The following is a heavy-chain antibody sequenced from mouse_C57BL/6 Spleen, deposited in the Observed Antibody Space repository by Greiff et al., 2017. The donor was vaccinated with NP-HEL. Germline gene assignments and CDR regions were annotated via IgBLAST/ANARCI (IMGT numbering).Heavy chain of an antibody. CDR2: IDPNSGGT. CDR3: ASPIYYGPTGNYYAMGY. D-gene: IGHD2-1*01. V-gene: IGHV1-72*01. CDR1: GYTFTSYW. J-gene: IGHJ4*01. Sequence: QVQLQQPGAELVKPGASVKLSCKASGYTFTSYWMHWVKQRPGRGLEWIGRIDPNSGGTKYNEKFKSKATLTVDKPSSTAYMQLSSLTSEDSAVYYCASPIYYGPTGNYYAMGYWGQGTSVTVSS.